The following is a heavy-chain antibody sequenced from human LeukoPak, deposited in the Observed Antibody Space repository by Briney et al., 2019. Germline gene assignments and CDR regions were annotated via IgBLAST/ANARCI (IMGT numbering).Heavy chain of an antibody. CDR1: GGSFSGYY. D-gene: IGHD3-10*01. J-gene: IGHJ4*02. Sequence: NPSETLSLTCAVYGGSFSGYYWSWIRQPPGKGLEWIGEINHSGSTNYNPSLKSRVTISVDTSKNQFSLKLSSVTAADTAVYYCARQGPVVRGVNFDYWGQGTLVTVSS. V-gene: IGHV4-34*01. CDR2: INHSGST. CDR3: ARQGPVVRGVNFDY.